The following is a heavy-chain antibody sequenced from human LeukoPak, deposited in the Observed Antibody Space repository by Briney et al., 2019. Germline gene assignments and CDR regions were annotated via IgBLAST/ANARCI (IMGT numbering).Heavy chain of an antibody. D-gene: IGHD6-13*01. CDR2: IYYSGST. V-gene: IGHV4-39*07. Sequence: SETLSLTCTVSGGSITSYYWGWILQPPGKGLEWLGSIYYSGSTYYNPSLKSRVTISVDTSKNQFSLKLSSVTAADTAVYYCARGGGSSWYAGNNWFDPWGQGTLVTVSP. CDR1: GGSITSYY. J-gene: IGHJ5*02. CDR3: ARGGGSSWYAGNNWFDP.